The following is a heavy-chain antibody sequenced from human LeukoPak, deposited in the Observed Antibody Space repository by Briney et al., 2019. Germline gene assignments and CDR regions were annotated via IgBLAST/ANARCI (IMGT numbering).Heavy chain of an antibody. V-gene: IGHV3-11*05. CDR1: GFTFSDYY. CDR2: NTSSGYYT. Sequence: GGSLRLSCAASGFTFSDYYMTWIRQAPGKGLEWVSYNTSSGYYTNYGDSVKGRFTMSRDNAKKSLYLQMDSLRAEDTAVYYCARVSKAANPTPDSPWFDPWGQGTLVTVSS. D-gene: IGHD2-15*01. CDR3: ARVSKAANPTPDSPWFDP. J-gene: IGHJ5*02.